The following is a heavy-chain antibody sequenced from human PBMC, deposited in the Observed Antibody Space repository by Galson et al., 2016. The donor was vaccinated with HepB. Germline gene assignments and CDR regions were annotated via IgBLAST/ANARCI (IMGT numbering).Heavy chain of an antibody. CDR1: NYIFSSYG. Sequence: SVKVSCKASNYIFSSYGISWVRHAPGQGLEWMGWCTAFSHNTEYAQKFQGRVSMTADTSTSTAYMELWDLKSDDTAVYYCARHSGHYAFDIWGQGTMVTVSS. CDR3: ARHSGHYAFDI. CDR2: CTAFSHNT. D-gene: IGHD1-26*01. V-gene: IGHV1-18*04. J-gene: IGHJ3*02.